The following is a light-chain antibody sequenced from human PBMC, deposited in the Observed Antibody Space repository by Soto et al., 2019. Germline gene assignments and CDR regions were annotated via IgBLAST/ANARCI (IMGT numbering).Light chain of an antibody. CDR1: SYNIGARYD. CDR2: GNS. V-gene: IGLV1-40*01. Sequence: QSVLTQPPSVSGAPGQRVTISCTGSSYNIGARYDVHWYQQLPGTAPKLLIYGNSNRPSGVPDRFSGSKSGTSASLAITGLQAEDEADYYCQSYDSGLSGVVFGGGTQLTVL. CDR3: QSYDSGLSGVV. J-gene: IGLJ2*01.